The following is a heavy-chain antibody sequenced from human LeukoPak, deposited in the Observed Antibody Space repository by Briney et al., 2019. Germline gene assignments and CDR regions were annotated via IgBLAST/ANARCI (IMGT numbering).Heavy chain of an antibody. Sequence: PSETLSLTCGVSGGSITSTNYWTWVRQPPGKGLEWIGEVNLQGSTNYNPSLMGRVAISVDMSENHISLQLTSVTAADTAVYYCAKGPLPSQWLVGWFDPWGQGTLATVSS. D-gene: IGHD6-19*01. CDR3: AKGPLPSQWLVGWFDP. V-gene: IGHV4-4*02. CDR2: VNLQGST. J-gene: IGHJ5*02. CDR1: GGSITSTNY.